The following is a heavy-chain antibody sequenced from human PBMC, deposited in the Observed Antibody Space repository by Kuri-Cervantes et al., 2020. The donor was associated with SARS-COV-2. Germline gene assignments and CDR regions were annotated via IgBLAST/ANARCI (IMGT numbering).Heavy chain of an antibody. D-gene: IGHD1-7*01. CDR3: AKVGQLELQYPIGYYYYYMDV. V-gene: IGHV3-48*04. CDR2: ISSSGSTI. CDR1: GLTFSSSW. J-gene: IGHJ6*03. Sequence: GGSLRLSCEASGLTFSSSWMSWVRQAPGKGLEWVSYISSSGSTIYYADSVKGRFTISRDNAKNSLYLQMNSLRAEDTAVYYCAKVGQLELQYPIGYYYYYMDVWGKGTTVTVSS.